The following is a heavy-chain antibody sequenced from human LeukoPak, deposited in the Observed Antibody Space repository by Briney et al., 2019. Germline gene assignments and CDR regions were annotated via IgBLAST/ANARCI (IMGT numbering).Heavy chain of an antibody. CDR3: ATHPNGYCSGGRCYDPGVLYGMDV. CDR2: INPNSGGK. Sequence: ASVKVSCKASGYTFNGYYMHWVRQAPGQGLEWMGYINPNSGGKNYAQKFQGRVTMTRDTSISTAYMELSRLRSDDTAVYYCATHPNGYCSGGRCYDPGVLYGMDVWGQGTTVTVSS. D-gene: IGHD2-15*01. CDR1: GYTFNGYY. V-gene: IGHV1-2*02. J-gene: IGHJ6*02.